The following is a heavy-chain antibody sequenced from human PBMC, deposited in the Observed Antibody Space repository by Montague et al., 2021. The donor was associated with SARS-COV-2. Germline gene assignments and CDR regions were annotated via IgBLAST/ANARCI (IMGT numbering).Heavy chain of an antibody. CDR1: GGSISSGGYY. D-gene: IGHD3-16*01. Sequence: TLSLTCTVSGGSISSGGYYWSWVRQPPGKGLDWIGYIFYRGGTYYXPSLKSRVSMSVDTSKIQFSLNLTSVTAADTAVYYCARANYYVMTSKAYAMDVWGQWTTVTITS. V-gene: IGHV4-31*03. CDR3: ARANYYVMTSKAYAMDV. J-gene: IGHJ6*02. CDR2: IFYRGGT.